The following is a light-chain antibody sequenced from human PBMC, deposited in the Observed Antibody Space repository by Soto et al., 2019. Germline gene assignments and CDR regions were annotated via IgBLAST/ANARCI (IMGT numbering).Light chain of an antibody. Sequence: EIVLTQSPGTLSLSPGGRATLSCRASQSVGSSYLAWYQQKPGQAPRLLIYGASSRATGTPDRFSSSGSGTAFTLIISRLEREDCAVYYCQQYGSLYTFGQGNKLEIQ. CDR2: GAS. V-gene: IGKV3-20*01. CDR3: QQYGSLYT. CDR1: QSVGSSY. J-gene: IGKJ2*01.